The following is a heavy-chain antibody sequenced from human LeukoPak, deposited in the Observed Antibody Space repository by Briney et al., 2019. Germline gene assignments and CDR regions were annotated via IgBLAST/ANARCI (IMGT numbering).Heavy chain of an antibody. J-gene: IGHJ3*02. V-gene: IGHV3-21*01. CDR1: GFTFSSYS. Sequence: NPGGSLRLSCAASGFTFSSYSMNWVRQAPGKGLEWVSSISSSSSYIYYADSVKGRFTISRDNAKNSLYLQMNSLRAEDTAVYYCARDGTVAGHNDAFDIWGQGTMVTVSS. CDR3: ARDGTVAGHNDAFDI. D-gene: IGHD1-26*01. CDR2: ISSSSSYI.